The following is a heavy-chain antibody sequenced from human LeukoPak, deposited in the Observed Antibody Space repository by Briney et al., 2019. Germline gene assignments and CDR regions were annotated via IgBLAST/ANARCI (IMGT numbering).Heavy chain of an antibody. Sequence: PGGCLRLSCAASGFTFSSCAMSWVRQAPGKGLEWVSAISGSGDSTFYADSVKGRFTISRDNSKNTLYLRMSSLRAEDTAVYYCAKLSRIAAAGTQDYWGQGTLVTVSS. CDR2: ISGSGDST. V-gene: IGHV3-23*01. CDR3: AKLSRIAAAGTQDY. D-gene: IGHD6-13*01. CDR1: GFTFSSCA. J-gene: IGHJ4*02.